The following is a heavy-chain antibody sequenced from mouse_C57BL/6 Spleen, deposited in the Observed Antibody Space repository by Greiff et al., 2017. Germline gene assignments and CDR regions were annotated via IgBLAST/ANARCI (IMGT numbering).Heavy chain of an antibody. CDR1: GYTFTDYY. D-gene: IGHD1-1*01. CDR2: INPNNGGT. CDR3: ARAGTTVVASDY. V-gene: IGHV1-26*01. J-gene: IGHJ2*01. Sequence: VQLQQSGPELVKPGASVKISCKASGYTFTDYYMNWVKQSHGKSLEWIGDINPNNGGTSYNQKFKGKATLTVDKSSSTAYMELRSLTSEDSAVYYCARAGTTVVASDYWGQGTTLTVSS.